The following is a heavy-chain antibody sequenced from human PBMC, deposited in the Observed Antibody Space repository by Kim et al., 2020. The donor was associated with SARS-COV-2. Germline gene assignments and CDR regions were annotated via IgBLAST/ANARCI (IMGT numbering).Heavy chain of an antibody. J-gene: IGHJ6*02. CDR2: ISSSSSYI. D-gene: IGHD1-26*01. CDR3: AREGRGWADYYYYYGMDV. CDR1: GFTFSSYS. Sequence: GGSLRLSCAASGFTFSSYSMNWVRQAPGKGLEWVSSISSSSSYIYYADSVKGRFTISRDNAKNSLYLQMNSLRAEDTAVYYCAREGRGWADYYYYYGMDVWGQGTTVTVSS. V-gene: IGHV3-21*01.